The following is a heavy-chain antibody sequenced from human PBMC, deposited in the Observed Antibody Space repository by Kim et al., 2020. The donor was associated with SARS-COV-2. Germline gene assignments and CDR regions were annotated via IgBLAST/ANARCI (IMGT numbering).Heavy chain of an antibody. V-gene: IGHV4-4*02. J-gene: IGHJ5*02. CDR2: MYHTGSA. D-gene: IGHD3-22*01. CDR3: APQSGSAVP. CDR1: GGSITITNW. Sequence: SETLSLTCAVSGGSITITNWWTWVRQPPGKGLEWIGEMYHTGSANYNPSLKSRVIMSVDKSKNQFSLKLTSVTAADTAVYYCAPQSGSAVPWGQGILVTVSS.